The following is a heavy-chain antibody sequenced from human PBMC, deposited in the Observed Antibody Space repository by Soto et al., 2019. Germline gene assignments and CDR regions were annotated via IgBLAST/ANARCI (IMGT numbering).Heavy chain of an antibody. J-gene: IGHJ5*02. CDR1: GFTFSSYS. CDR3: AREEGLLNWFDT. CDR2: ISSSSSTI. V-gene: IGHV3-48*01. Sequence: EVQLVESGGGLVQPGGSLRLSCEASGFTFSSYSMNWVRQAPGKGLEWVSYISSSSSTIYYADSVKGRFTISRDNAKNALYLQMNSLRADDTAVYYCAREEGLLNWFDTWGQGTLVTVSS. D-gene: IGHD1-26*01.